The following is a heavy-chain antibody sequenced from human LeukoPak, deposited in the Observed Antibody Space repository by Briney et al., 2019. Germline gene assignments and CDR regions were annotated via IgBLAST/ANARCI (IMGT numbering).Heavy chain of an antibody. J-gene: IGHJ6*03. D-gene: IGHD2-2*01. CDR3: ARGRAEVDTFYYYYYYMDV. CDR2: IYYSGST. CDR1: GGSISSYY. Sequence: SETLSLTCTVSGGSISSYYWSWIRQPPGKGLEWIGYIYYSGSTNYNPSLKSRVTISVDTSKNQFSLKLSSVTAADTAVYYCARGRAEVDTFYYYYYYMDVWGKGTTVTIS. V-gene: IGHV4-59*01.